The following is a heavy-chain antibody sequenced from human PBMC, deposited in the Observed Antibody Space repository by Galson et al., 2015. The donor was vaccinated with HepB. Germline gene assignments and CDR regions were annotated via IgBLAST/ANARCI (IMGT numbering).Heavy chain of an antibody. Sequence: SVKVSCKASGGTFSSYAISWVRQAPGQGLEWMGGIIPIFGIANYAQKFQGRVTITADESRSTAYMELSSLRSGDTAVYYCASKQEDIVVVPAAMPAYYYYYGMDVWGQGTTVTVSS. D-gene: IGHD2-2*01. CDR1: GGTFSSYA. CDR2: IIPIFGIA. CDR3: ASKQEDIVVVPAAMPAYYYYYGMDV. J-gene: IGHJ6*02. V-gene: IGHV1-69*13.